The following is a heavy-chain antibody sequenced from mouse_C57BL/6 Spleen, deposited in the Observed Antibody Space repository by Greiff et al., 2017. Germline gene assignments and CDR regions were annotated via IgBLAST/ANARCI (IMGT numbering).Heavy chain of an antibody. Sequence: QVQLQQPGAELVKPGASVKLSCKASGYTFTSYWMHWVKQRPGRGLEWIGRIDPHSGGTKYTEKFKSKATLTVDKPSSTAYMQLSSLTSEDSAVYYCARWGDYDELDYAMGYWGQGTSVTVSS. CDR3: ARWGDYDELDYAMGY. CDR1: GYTFTSYW. CDR2: IDPHSGGT. J-gene: IGHJ4*01. D-gene: IGHD2-4*01. V-gene: IGHV1-72*01.